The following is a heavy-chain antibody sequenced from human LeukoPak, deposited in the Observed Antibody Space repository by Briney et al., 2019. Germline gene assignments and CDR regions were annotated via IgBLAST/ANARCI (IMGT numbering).Heavy chain of an antibody. CDR3: ARETIVVVVAATSGWFDP. CDR2: INPSGGST. V-gene: IGHV1-46*03. Sequence: GASVKVSCKASGYTFTSYYMHWVRQAPGQGLEWMGIINPSGGSTSYAQKFQGRVTMTRDTSTSTVYMELSSLRSEDTAVYYCARETIVVVVAATSGWFDPWGQGTPVTVSS. D-gene: IGHD2-15*01. CDR1: GYTFTSYY. J-gene: IGHJ5*02.